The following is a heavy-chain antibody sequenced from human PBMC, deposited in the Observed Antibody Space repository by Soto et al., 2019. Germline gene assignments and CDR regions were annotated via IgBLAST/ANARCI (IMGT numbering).Heavy chain of an antibody. CDR1: GFTFSDHY. V-gene: IGHV3-72*01. J-gene: IGHJ4*01. CDR3: SRAGILTTPYYFDY. CDR2: IRNKANSYTT. D-gene: IGHD2-21*01. Sequence: PGGSLRLSCAALGFTFSDHYMDWVRQAPGKGLEWVGRIRNKANSYTTEYAASVKGRFTISRDVSKNLLFLQMFSLKTEDTAVYYCSRAGILTTPYYFDYWGQGTLVTVS.